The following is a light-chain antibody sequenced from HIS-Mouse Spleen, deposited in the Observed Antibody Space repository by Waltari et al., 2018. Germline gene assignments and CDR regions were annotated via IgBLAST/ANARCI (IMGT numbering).Light chain of an antibody. J-gene: IGLJ1*01. CDR3: QVWDSSSDHPYV. Sequence: SYVLTQPPSVSVAPGKTATITWGGNNIGSKSVAWYQQKPGQAPWLDLYDDSDRPSGIPERFSGSNSGNTATLTISRVEAGDEADYYCQVWDSSSDHPYVFGTGTKVTVL. CDR2: DDS. CDR1: NIGSKS. V-gene: IGLV3-21*03.